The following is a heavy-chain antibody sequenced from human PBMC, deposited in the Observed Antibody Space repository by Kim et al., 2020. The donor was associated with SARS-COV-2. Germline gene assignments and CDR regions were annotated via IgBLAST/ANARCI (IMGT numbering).Heavy chain of an antibody. J-gene: IGHJ3*01. D-gene: IGHD3-10*01. V-gene: IGHV3-23*01. CDR3: VRQVAGSNFDV. Sequence: FYADSVKGRFTISRDNFKNMIYLQLNILRAEDTAIYYCVRQVAGSNFDVWGQGTMVTVSS.